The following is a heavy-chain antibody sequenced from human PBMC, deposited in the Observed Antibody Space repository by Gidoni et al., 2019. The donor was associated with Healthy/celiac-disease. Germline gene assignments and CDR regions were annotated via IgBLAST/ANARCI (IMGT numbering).Heavy chain of an antibody. D-gene: IGHD4-17*01. Sequence: QVQLVQSGAEVKKPGSSVKVSCKASGGTFRSYTISWVRQAPGQGLEWMGRIIPILGIANYAQKFQGRVTITADKSTSTAYMELSSLRSEDTAVYYCARDSTVTTPNWFDPWGQGTLVTVSS. CDR2: IIPILGIA. V-gene: IGHV1-69*08. CDR3: ARDSTVTTPNWFDP. CDR1: GGTFRSYT. J-gene: IGHJ5*02.